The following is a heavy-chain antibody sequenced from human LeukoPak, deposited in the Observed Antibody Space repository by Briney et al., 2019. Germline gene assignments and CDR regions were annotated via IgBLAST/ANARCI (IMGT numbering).Heavy chain of an antibody. J-gene: IGHJ3*02. CDR2: INPSGGST. V-gene: IGHV1-46*01. D-gene: IGHD3-16*02. CDR3: ARTVSYDYVWGSYRDGGLTDAFDI. CDR1: GYTFTSYY. Sequence: ASVKVSCKASGYTFTSYYMHWVRQAPGQGLEWMGIINPSGGSTSYAQKFQGRVTMTRDTSTSTVYMELSSLRSEDTAVYYCARTVSYDYVWGSYRDGGLTDAFDIWGQGTMVTVSS.